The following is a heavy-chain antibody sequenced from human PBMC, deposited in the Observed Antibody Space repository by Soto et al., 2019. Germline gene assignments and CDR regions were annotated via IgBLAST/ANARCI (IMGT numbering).Heavy chain of an antibody. CDR3: ASPRVVAPHGMDV. V-gene: IGHV5-51*01. CDR2: IYPGDSDT. Sequence: GESLKISCKGSGYSFTSYWIGWVRQMPGKGLEWMGIIYPGDSDTRYSPSFQGQVTISADKSISPAYLQWSSPKASDTAMYYCASPRVVAPHGMDVWGQGTTVTVSS. J-gene: IGHJ6*02. CDR1: GYSFTSYW. D-gene: IGHD3-22*01.